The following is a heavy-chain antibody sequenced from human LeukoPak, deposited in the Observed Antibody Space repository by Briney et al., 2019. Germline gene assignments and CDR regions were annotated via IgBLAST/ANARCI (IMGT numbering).Heavy chain of an antibody. CDR1: GFTCSSYW. Sequence: GGSLRLSCAASGFTCSSYWMNWVHLAPGKGMEWVANIKGDGSEKYYVDSVEGRFTISRDNAKNSLYLQMNSLRAEDTAVYYCARGGGYYFDHLGQGTLVTVSS. CDR2: IKGDGSEK. D-gene: IGHD5-24*01. CDR3: ARGGGYYFDH. J-gene: IGHJ4*02. V-gene: IGHV3-7*01.